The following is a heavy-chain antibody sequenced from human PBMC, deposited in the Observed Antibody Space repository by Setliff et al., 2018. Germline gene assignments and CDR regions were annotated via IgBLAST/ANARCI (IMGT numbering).Heavy chain of an antibody. Sequence: SETLSLTCSVSGGSISSYYWSWIRQPPGKGLEWIGNIYSSGSTNYNPSLKSRVTISVDTSKNQFSLKLRSVTAADTAIYYCARHVDCSGGRCYSLSNWFDPWGPGTLVTVSS. V-gene: IGHV4-59*08. CDR3: ARHVDCSGGRCYSLSNWFDP. CDR2: IYSSGST. CDR1: GGSISSYY. D-gene: IGHD2-15*01. J-gene: IGHJ5*02.